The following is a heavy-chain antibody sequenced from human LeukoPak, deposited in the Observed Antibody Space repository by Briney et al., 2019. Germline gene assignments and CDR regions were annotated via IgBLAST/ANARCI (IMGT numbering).Heavy chain of an antibody. J-gene: IGHJ4*02. CDR2: MNPNSGNT. CDR3: ARGGSSGWYPSSAALDY. V-gene: IGHV1-8*02. CDR1: GYTFTSYG. D-gene: IGHD6-19*01. Sequence: ASVKVSCKASGYTFTSYGISWVRQAPGQGLEWMGWMNPNSGNTGYAQKFQGRVTMTRNTSISTAYMELSSLRSEDTAVYYCARGGSSGWYPSSAALDYWGQGTLVTVSS.